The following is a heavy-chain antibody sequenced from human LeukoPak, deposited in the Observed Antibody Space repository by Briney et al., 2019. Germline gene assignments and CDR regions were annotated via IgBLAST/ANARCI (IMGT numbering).Heavy chain of an antibody. CDR3: ARDYRSYDFWSGYPGPNWFDP. V-gene: IGHV3-23*01. D-gene: IGHD3-3*01. CDR2: ISGSGGST. CDR1: GFTFSSYA. Sequence: GGSLRLSCAASGFTFSSYAMSWVRQAPGKGLEWVSAISGSGGSTYYADSVKGRFTISRDNSKNTLYLQMNSLRAGDTAVYYCARDYRSYDFWSGYPGPNWFDPWGQGTLVTVSS. J-gene: IGHJ5*02.